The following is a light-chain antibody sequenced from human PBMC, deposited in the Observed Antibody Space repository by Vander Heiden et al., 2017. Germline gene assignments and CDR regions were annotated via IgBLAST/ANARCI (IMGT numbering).Light chain of an antibody. CDR1: QSVSSN. V-gene: IGKV3-15*01. Sequence: EIVMTQSPATLSVSPGERATLSCRASQSVSSNLAWYQQKPGQAPRLLIYGASTRATGIPARFSGSGSGTEFTLTISSLQSEDFAVYYCQQDNNWPGTFGQVTKLEIK. J-gene: IGKJ2*01. CDR2: GAS. CDR3: QQDNNWPGT.